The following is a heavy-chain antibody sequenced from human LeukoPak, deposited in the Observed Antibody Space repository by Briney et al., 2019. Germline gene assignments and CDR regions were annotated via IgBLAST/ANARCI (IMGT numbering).Heavy chain of an antibody. V-gene: IGHV3-48*04. J-gene: IGHJ2*01. CDR3: ARDRYYDSSAYYYVRYFDL. CDR2: ISNSGSTM. D-gene: IGHD3-22*01. CDR1: GFTFSSFD. Sequence: GGSLRLSCAASGFTFSSFDMNWVRQAPGKGLEWLSYISNSGSTMYYADSVKGRFTVSRDNAKNSLYLQMNSLRAEDTAVYYCARDRYYDSSAYYYVRYFDLWGRGTLVTVSS.